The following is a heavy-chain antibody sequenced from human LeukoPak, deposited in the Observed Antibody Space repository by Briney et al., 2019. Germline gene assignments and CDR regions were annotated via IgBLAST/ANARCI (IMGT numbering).Heavy chain of an antibody. D-gene: IGHD2-21*02. Sequence: PGGSLRLSCADSGFTFSSHWMHWVRQAPGKGLVWVSRIEYDASSTSYADSVKGRFTISRDNAKNTLYLQMNSLRAEDTAVYYCARDRVVTNSGYLQVIDYWGQGTLVTVSS. CDR1: GFTFSSHW. CDR3: ARDRVVTNSGYLQVIDY. V-gene: IGHV3-74*01. CDR2: IEYDASST. J-gene: IGHJ4*02.